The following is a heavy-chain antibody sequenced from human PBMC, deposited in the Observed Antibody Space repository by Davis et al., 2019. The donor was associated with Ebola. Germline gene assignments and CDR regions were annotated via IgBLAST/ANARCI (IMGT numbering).Heavy chain of an antibody. CDR1: GYTFTSYD. J-gene: IGHJ4*02. V-gene: IGHV1-69*13. CDR2: IIPIFGTA. Sequence: AASVKVSCKASGYTFTSYDINWVRQATGQGLEWMGGIIPIFGTANYAQKFQGRVTITADESTSTAYMELSSLRSEDTAVYYCARMPRYGDSYYFDYWGQGTLVTVSS. D-gene: IGHD4-17*01. CDR3: ARMPRYGDSYYFDY.